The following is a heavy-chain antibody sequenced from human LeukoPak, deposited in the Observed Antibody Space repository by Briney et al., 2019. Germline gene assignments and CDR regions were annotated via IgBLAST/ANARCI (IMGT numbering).Heavy chain of an antibody. CDR3: ARGPLPPKYSRKGKTWFDP. CDR2: ISAYNGNT. D-gene: IGHD2/OR15-2a*01. J-gene: IGHJ5*02. V-gene: IGHV1-18*01. Sequence: ASVKVSCKASGYTFTSYGISWVRQAAGQGLEWMGWISAYNGNTNYAQKLQGRVTMTTDTSTSTAYMELRSLRSDDTAVYYCARGPLPPKYSRKGKTWFDPWGQGTLVTVSS. CDR1: GYTFTSYG.